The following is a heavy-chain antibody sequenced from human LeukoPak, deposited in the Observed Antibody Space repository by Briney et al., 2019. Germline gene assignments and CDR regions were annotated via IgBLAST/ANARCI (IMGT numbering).Heavy chain of an antibody. V-gene: IGHV3-30-3*01. D-gene: IGHD3-22*01. J-gene: IGHJ4*02. CDR3: ARDPAMIVPDY. Sequence: GRSLRLSCAASGFTFSSYAMHWVRQAPGKGLEWVAVISYDGSNKYYADSVKGRFTISGDNSKNTLYLQMNSLRAEDTAVYYCARDPAMIVPDYWGQGTPVTVSS. CDR1: GFTFSSYA. CDR2: ISYDGSNK.